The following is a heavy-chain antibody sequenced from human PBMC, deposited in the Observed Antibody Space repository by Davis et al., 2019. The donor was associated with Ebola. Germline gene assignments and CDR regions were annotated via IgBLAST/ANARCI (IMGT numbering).Heavy chain of an antibody. CDR2: IKQDGSEE. CDR1: GFTFSGHW. Sequence: PGGSLRLSCAASGFTFSGHWMNWIRQAPGKGLEWVAIIKQDGSEELYVDSVKGRFTISRDNAKNSVYLQMNSLRADDTGVYFCARGSGWLSDYGGQETLVTVSS. J-gene: IGHJ4*02. CDR3: ARGSGWLSDY. D-gene: IGHD6-19*01. V-gene: IGHV3-7*01.